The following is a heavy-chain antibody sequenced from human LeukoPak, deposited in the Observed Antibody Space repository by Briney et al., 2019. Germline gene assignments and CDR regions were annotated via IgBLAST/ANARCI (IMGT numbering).Heavy chain of an antibody. J-gene: IGHJ4*02. Sequence: SETLSLTCSVSTDSTNTYYWSWIRQSPGKGLEWIGHIYHSGSTDYNPSFKSRVTISIDMSEKEFSLKLTSVTVADTAMYYCVRLRWELLAPYFDHWGQGAFVIVSS. CDR1: TDSTNTYY. V-gene: IGHV4-59*01. CDR3: VRLRWELLAPYFDH. D-gene: IGHD2-15*01. CDR2: IYHSGST.